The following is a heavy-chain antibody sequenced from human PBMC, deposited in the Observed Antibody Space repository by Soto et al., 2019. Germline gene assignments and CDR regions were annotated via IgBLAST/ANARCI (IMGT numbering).Heavy chain of an antibody. Sequence: LTLTCIVSGGSISSSSYYWGWIRQAPGKVLEWIGSIYYSESTHYHPSRKTRVTISVETSKNQFSLKLSSVAAAVTAFFYCARHRARNWFDPWGQGTLVTVSS. V-gene: IGHV4-39*01. D-gene: IGHD6-6*01. CDR1: GGSISSSSYY. CDR2: IYYSEST. CDR3: ARHRARNWFDP. J-gene: IGHJ5*02.